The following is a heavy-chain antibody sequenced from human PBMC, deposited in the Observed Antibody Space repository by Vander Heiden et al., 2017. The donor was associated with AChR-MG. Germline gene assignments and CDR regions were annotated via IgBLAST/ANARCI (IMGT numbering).Heavy chain of an antibody. CDR1: GFTFNTRW. CDR2: INSDGTTT. CDR3: ARDNSYGLDV. Sequence: EVPLVESGGGLVEPGGSLRLSCAASGFTFNTRWMHWVRQAPGKGLVWVSYINSDGTTTTYADSVKGRFTISRDNAKNTVYLQTNSLRVEDTGLYYCARDNSYGLDVWGQGTTVTVSS. V-gene: IGHV3-74*03. D-gene: IGHD4-4*01. J-gene: IGHJ6*02.